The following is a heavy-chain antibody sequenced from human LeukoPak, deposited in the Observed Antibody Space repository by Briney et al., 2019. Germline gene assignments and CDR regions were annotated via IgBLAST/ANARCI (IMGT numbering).Heavy chain of an antibody. CDR2: ISGSGGST. CDR1: GFTFSNYA. CDR3: AKAVSCSSTSCYRSYGMDV. Sequence: PGGSLRLSCAASGFTFSNYAMSWVRQAPGKGLEWVSGISGSGGSTYYADSVKGRFTISRDNSKNTLYLQMNSLRAEDTAVYYCAKAVSCSSTSCYRSYGMDVWGQGTTVTVSS. V-gene: IGHV3-23*01. J-gene: IGHJ6*02. D-gene: IGHD2-2*02.